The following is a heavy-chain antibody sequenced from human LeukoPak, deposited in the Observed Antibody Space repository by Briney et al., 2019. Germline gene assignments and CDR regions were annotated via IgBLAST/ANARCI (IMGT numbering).Heavy chain of an antibody. D-gene: IGHD3-10*01. J-gene: IGHJ4*02. CDR2: ISSSSSTI. Sequence: PGGSLRLSCAASGLTFSSYSMNWVRQAPGKGLEWVSYISSSSSTIYYADSVKGRFTISRDNAKNSLYLQMNSLRAEDTAVYYCARGPWFGELLYWGQGTLVTVSS. V-gene: IGHV3-48*01. CDR1: GLTFSSYS. CDR3: ARGPWFGELLY.